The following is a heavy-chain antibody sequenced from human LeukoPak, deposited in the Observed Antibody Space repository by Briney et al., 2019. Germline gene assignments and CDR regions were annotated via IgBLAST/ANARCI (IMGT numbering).Heavy chain of an antibody. CDR2: ITNDGSST. J-gene: IGHJ4*02. CDR3: ARDIATTPVY. D-gene: IGHD2-15*01. V-gene: IGHV3-74*01. CDR1: GFTFGSYW. Sequence: PGGSLRLSCAASGFTFGSYWMHWVRQAPGKGLVWVSRITNDGSSTTYADSVKGRFTISRDNAKNTVYMQMNSLRAEDTAVYYCARDIATTPVYWGQGTLVTVSS.